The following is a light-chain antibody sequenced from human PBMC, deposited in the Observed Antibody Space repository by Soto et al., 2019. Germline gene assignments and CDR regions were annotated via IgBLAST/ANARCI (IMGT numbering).Light chain of an antibody. J-gene: IGKJ1*01. V-gene: IGKV3-20*01. CDR2: GAS. CDR3: QQYGISPWT. Sequence: ETVLTQSPGTLSLSPGERATLSCRASQTIRSNYLAWYRQTPGQAPRLLIYGASNRATGIADRFSGSGSGTDFTLIISRLEPEEFALYYCQQYGISPWTFGQGTKVEIK. CDR1: QTIRSNY.